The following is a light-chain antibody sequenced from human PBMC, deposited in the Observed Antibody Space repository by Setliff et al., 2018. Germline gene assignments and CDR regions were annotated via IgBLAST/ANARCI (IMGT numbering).Light chain of an antibody. Sequence: QSVLTQPPSASGSPGQSVTISRTGTSSDVGGYNYVSWYQQHPGKAPKLMIYEVSKWPSGVPDRFSGSKSGNTASLTVSGLQAEDEADYYCSSYAGSNNYVFGTGTKVTV. CDR3: SSYAGSNNYV. CDR2: EVS. CDR1: SSDVGGYNY. J-gene: IGLJ1*01. V-gene: IGLV2-8*01.